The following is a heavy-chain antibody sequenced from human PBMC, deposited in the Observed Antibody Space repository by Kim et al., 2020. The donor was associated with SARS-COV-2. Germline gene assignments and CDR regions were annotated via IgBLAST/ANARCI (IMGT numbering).Heavy chain of an antibody. J-gene: IGHJ4*02. CDR3: AWYGSGSPR. V-gene: IGHV3-74*01. Sequence: GGSLRLSCVTSGFTFSIYYMHWVRQAPGKGLVWVSRISSDGVTTSYADSVKGRFTISRDNAKNTLYLQMNSLRADDTAVYYCAWYGSGSPRWGQGTPVTVSS. D-gene: IGHD3-10*01. CDR2: ISSDGVTT. CDR1: GFTFSIYY.